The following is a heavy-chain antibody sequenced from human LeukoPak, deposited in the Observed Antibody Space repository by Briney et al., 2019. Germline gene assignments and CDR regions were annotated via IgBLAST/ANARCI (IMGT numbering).Heavy chain of an antibody. CDR3: ARSIASPTYFSGWYSFFDY. CDR2: MNPNSGNT. J-gene: IGHJ4*02. CDR1: GYTFTSYD. Sequence: GASVKVSCKASGYTFTSYDINWVRQATGQGLEWMGWMNPNSGNTGYAQKFQGRVTMTRNTSISTAYMELSSLRSEDTAVYCCARSIASPTYFSGWYSFFDYWGQGTLVTVSS. D-gene: IGHD6-19*01. V-gene: IGHV1-8*01.